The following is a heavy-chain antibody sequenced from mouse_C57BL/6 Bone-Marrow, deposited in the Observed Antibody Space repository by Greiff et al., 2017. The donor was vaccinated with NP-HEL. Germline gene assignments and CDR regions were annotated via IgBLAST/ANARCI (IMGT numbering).Heavy chain of an antibody. Sequence: EVQLHQSGAELVRPGASVKLSCTASGFNIKDDYMHWVKQRPEQGLEWIGWIDPENGDTEYASKFQGKATITADTSSNTAYLQLSSLTSEDTAVYYCTTWAITTVVPYYAMDYWGQGTSVTVSS. CDR2: IDPENGDT. CDR1: GFNIKDDY. J-gene: IGHJ4*01. CDR3: TTWAITTVVPYYAMDY. V-gene: IGHV14-4*01. D-gene: IGHD1-1*01.